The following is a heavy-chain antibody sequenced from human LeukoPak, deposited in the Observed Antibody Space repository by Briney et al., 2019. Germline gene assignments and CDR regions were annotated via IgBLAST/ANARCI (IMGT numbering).Heavy chain of an antibody. D-gene: IGHD3-10*01. CDR3: VRRMVRGNWFDP. CDR1: GYTFTSYD. Sequence: ASVKVSCKASGYTFTSYDINWVRQATGQGLEWMGWMNPNSGNTGYAQKFQGRVTMTRNTSISTAYMELSSLRSEDTAVYYCVRRMVRGNWFDPWGQGTLVIVSS. CDR2: MNPNSGNT. J-gene: IGHJ5*02. V-gene: IGHV1-8*01.